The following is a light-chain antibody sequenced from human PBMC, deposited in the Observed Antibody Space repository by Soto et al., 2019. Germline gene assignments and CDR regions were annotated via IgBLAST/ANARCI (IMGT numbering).Light chain of an antibody. Sequence: IVMTQSPATLSVSPGERVTLSCRASQSVSSNLAWYQQMPGQAPRLLIYGASTRATGIPATFSGSGSGTDFTLTITGLQSEDFAVYYCQQYNDWPRTFGQGTKVDI. CDR3: QQYNDWPRT. V-gene: IGKV3-15*01. J-gene: IGKJ1*01. CDR2: GAS. CDR1: QSVSSN.